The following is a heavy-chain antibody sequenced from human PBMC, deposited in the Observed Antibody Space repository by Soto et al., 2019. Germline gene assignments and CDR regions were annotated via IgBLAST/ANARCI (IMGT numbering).Heavy chain of an antibody. V-gene: IGHV1-3*01. CDR2: INAGNGNR. CDR3: ARDRLRGYDSSGFYS. J-gene: IGHJ4*02. CDR1: GYTFTSYA. D-gene: IGHD3-22*01. Sequence: ASVKVSCKASGYTFTSYAMHWVRQAPGQRLEWMGWINAGNGNRNYAQKFEDRVTITTATSTNTVFLELRSLRSDDTAIYYCARDRLRGYDSSGFYSWGQGTMVTVSS.